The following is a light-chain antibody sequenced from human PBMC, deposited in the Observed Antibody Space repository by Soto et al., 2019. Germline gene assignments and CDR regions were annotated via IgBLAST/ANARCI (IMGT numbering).Light chain of an antibody. J-gene: IGKJ1*01. Sequence: DIVMTQSPDSLAVSLGERATINCKSSQSVLYSSNNKNYLAWYQQKPGQPPKLLIYWASTRESGVPDRFSGRGSGTDFTLYISSLQAEDVAVYYCQQYYSTPWTFGQGTKVEIK. V-gene: IGKV4-1*01. CDR2: WAS. CDR1: QSVLYSSNNKNY. CDR3: QQYYSTPWT.